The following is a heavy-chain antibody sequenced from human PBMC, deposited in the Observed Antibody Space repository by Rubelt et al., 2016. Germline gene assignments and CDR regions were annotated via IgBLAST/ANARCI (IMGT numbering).Heavy chain of an antibody. J-gene: IGHJ4*02. D-gene: IGHD5-12*01. CDR1: GGSISSSSYY. CDR3: ARKIGYSGSQRYDY. V-gene: IGHV4-39*01. CDR2: VYYSGST. Sequence: QLQLQESGPGLVKPSETLSLTCTVSGGSISSSSYYWGCIRQPPGKGLEWIGSVYYSGSTYYKPSLKSRVTISVDTSKNQFSLKLSSVTAADTAVDYCARKIGYSGSQRYDYWGQGALGTVSS.